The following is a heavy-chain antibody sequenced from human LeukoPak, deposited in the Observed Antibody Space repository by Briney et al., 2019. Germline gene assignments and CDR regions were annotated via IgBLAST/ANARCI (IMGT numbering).Heavy chain of an antibody. CDR3: ARGPSKGMVRGVSLDY. CDR2: INPNSGGT. CDR1: GYTFTGYY. V-gene: IGHV1-2*02. D-gene: IGHD3-10*01. J-gene: IGHJ4*02. Sequence: GASVKASCKASGYTFTGYYMHWVRQAPGQGLEWMGWINPNSGGTNYAQKFQGRVTMTRDTSISTAYMELSRLRSDDTAVYYCARGPSKGMVRGVSLDYWGQGTLVTVSS.